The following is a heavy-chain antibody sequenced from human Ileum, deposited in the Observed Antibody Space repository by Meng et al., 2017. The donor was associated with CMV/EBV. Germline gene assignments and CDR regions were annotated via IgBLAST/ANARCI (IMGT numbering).Heavy chain of an antibody. CDR2: IYHSGST. D-gene: IGHD7-27*01. V-gene: IGHV4-38-2*02. CDR1: GYSISSGYY. J-gene: IGHJ4*02. CDR3: ATRSLNWAQSDY. Sequence: GSLRLSCTVSGYSISSGYYWGWIRQPPGKGLEWIGSIYHSGSTYYNPPLKSRVTISVDTSKNQFSLKLSSVTAADTAVYYCATRSLNWAQSDYWGQGTLVTVSS.